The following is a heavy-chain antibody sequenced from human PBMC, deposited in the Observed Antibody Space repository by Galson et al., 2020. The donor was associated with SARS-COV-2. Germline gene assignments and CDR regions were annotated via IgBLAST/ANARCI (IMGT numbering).Heavy chain of an antibody. CDR1: GGSFSGYY. V-gene: IGHV4-34*01. D-gene: IGHD6-6*01. J-gene: IGHJ4*02. CDR2: IDHSGST. CDR3: ARSSIAARRGLGTFDY. Sequence: SETLSLTCAVYGGSFSGYYWSWIRQPPGKGLEWIGEIDHSGSTNYNPSLKSRVTISVDTSKNQFSLKLSSVTAADTAVYYCARSSIAARRGLGTFDYWGQGTLVTVSS.